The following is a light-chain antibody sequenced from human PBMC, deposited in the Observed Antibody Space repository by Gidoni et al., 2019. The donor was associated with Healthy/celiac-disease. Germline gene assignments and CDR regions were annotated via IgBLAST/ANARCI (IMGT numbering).Light chain of an antibody. CDR2: WAS. V-gene: IGKV4-1*01. CDR3: QQYYSTPLT. CDR1: QSVLYSSNNKNY. Sequence: DIVMTQSPDSLAVSLGERATLNCKSSQSVLYSSNNKNYLAWYQQKPGQPPKLLIYWASTRESGVPDRFSGSGSGTDFTLTISSLQAEDVAVYYCQQYYSTPLTFGGXTKVEIK. J-gene: IGKJ4*01.